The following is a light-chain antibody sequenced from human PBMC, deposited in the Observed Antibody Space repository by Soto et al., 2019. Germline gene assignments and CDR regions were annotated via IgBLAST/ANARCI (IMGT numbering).Light chain of an antibody. Sequence: QSVLTQPASVSGSPGQSSTISCTGTSSDVGGYKYVSWFQQRPGKAPKLMIYEVSTRPSGVSYRFSGSKSGNAAFMTISGLQAEDEADYYCSSYTSNNTLVFGGGTKLTVL. J-gene: IGLJ2*01. CDR2: EVS. CDR3: SSYTSNNTLV. V-gene: IGLV2-14*01. CDR1: SSDVGGYKY.